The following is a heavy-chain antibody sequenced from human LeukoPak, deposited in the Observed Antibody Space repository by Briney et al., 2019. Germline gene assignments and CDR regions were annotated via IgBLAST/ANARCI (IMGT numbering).Heavy chain of an antibody. J-gene: IGHJ3*02. CDR1: GFTFSSYS. D-gene: IGHD7-27*01. CDR3: ARVAGEGAFDI. V-gene: IGHV3-21*01. CDR2: ISSSSSYI. Sequence: PGGSLRLSCAASGFTFSSYSMNWVRQAPGKGLEWVSSISSSSSYIYYADSVKGRFTISRDNAKNSLYLQMSSLRAEDTAVYYCARVAGEGAFDIWGQGTMVTVSS.